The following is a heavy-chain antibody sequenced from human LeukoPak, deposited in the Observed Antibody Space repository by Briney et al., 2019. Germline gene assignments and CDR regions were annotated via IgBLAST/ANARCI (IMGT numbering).Heavy chain of an antibody. CDR2: INAGNDNT. Sequence: GASVKVSCKASGYTFTTYTIHWVRQAPGQRLEWMGWINAGNDNTKYSQKFQGRVTITRDTSASTAYMELSSLRSEDTAVYYCARDSYYYDSSGYDYWGQGTLVTVSS. CDR1: GYTFTTYT. V-gene: IGHV1-3*01. D-gene: IGHD3-22*01. J-gene: IGHJ4*02. CDR3: ARDSYYYDSSGYDY.